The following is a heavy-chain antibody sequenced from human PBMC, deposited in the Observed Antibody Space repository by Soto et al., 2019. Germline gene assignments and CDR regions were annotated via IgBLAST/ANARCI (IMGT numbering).Heavy chain of an antibody. V-gene: IGHV3-13*01. Sequence: GGSLRLSCGASGFIFSNFDMHWVRQTTEKGLEWVSGIGYAGDTNYSGSVKGRFTISRENAKNSLFLQMNSLRVGDTAVYYCVRGLPGGFDPWGQGTLVTVSS. D-gene: IGHD3-10*01. CDR1: GFIFSNFD. CDR2: IGYAGDT. CDR3: VRGLPGGFDP. J-gene: IGHJ5*02.